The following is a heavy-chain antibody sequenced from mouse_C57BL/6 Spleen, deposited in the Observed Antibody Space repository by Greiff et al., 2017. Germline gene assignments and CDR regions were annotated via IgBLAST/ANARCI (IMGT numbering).Heavy chain of an antibody. V-gene: IGHV1-64*01. D-gene: IGHD1-1*01. CDR1: GYTFTSYW. CDR2: IHPNSGST. J-gene: IGHJ4*01. Sequence: QVQLQQPGAELVKPGASVKLSCKASGYTFTSYWMHWVKQRPGQGLEWIGMIHPNSGSTNYNEKFKSKATLTVDTSSSTAYMQLSSLTSEDSAVYYCARSNYGDYAMDYWGQGTSVTVSS. CDR3: ARSNYGDYAMDY.